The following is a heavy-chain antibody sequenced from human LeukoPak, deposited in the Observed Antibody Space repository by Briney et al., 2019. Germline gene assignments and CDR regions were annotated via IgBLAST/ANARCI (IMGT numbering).Heavy chain of an antibody. V-gene: IGHV3-23*01. CDR1: GFTFSSHA. CDR2: ISGSGGST. CDR3: AKDSGSSSWTPNWFDP. J-gene: IGHJ5*02. Sequence: PGGSLRLSCAASGFTFSSHAMSWVRQAPGKGLEWVSAISGSGGSTYYADSVKGRFTISRDNSKNTLYLQMNSLRAEDTAVYYCAKDSGSSSWTPNWFDPWGQGTLVTVSS. D-gene: IGHD6-13*01.